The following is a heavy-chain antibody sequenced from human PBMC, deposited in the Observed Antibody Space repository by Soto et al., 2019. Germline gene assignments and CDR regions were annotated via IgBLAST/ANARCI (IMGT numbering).Heavy chain of an antibody. D-gene: IGHD6-13*01. CDR2: INAGNGNT. J-gene: IGHJ1*01. CDR1: GYTFTIYS. V-gene: IGHV1-3*01. CDR3: ARGQQLVLGYFQH. Sequence: ASVKVSCKASGYTFTIYSMHWVRQAPGQRLEWMGWINAGNGNTKYSQKFQGRVTITRDTSASTAYMELSSLRSEDTAVYYCARGQQLVLGYFQHWGQGTLVTVS.